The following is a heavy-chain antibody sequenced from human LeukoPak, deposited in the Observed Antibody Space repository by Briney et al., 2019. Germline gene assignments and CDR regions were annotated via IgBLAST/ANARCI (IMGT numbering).Heavy chain of an antibody. CDR1: GFIFSSYP. J-gene: IGHJ6*02. CDR3: AKPSPYCRTTSCSATDSYKMDV. D-gene: IGHD2-2*01. Sequence: GGSLRLSCAASGFIFSSYPMSWVRQAPGKGLEWVSSINNTGVGTYYADSVKGRFTVSRDNSKNTLLLQLNSLRAEDTAVYYCAKPSPYCRTTSCSATDSYKMDVWGQGTTVIVSS. CDR2: INNTGVGT. V-gene: IGHV3-23*01.